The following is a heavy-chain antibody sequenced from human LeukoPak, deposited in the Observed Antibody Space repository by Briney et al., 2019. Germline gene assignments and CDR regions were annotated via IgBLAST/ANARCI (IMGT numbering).Heavy chain of an antibody. Sequence: GGSLRLSCAASGFTFSSYAMSWVRRAPGKGLEWVSAISGSGSSTYYAGSVRGRFTTSRDNSKRTVYLQMNSLRVEDTAVYYCAPLAANIFDYWGQGTLVTASS. J-gene: IGHJ4*02. CDR1: GFTFSSYA. CDR2: ISGSGSST. V-gene: IGHV3-23*01. CDR3: APLAANIFDY. D-gene: IGHD6-25*01.